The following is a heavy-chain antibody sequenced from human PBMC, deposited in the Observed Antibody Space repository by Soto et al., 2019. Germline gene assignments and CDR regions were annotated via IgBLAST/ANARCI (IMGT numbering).Heavy chain of an antibody. CDR1: GFTFSSYA. J-gene: IGHJ3*02. V-gene: IGHV3-23*01. CDR3: AKDVFQWPDAFDI. Sequence: EVQLLESGGGLVQPGGSLRLSCAASGFTFSSYAMSRVRQAPGKGLEWVSAISGSGGSTYYADSVKGRFTISRDNSKNTLYLQMNSLRAEDTAVYYCAKDVFQWPDAFDIWGQGTMVTVSS. D-gene: IGHD6-19*01. CDR2: ISGSGGST.